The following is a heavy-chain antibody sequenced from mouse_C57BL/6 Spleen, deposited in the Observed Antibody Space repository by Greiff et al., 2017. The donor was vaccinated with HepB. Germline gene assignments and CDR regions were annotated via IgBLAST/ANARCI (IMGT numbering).Heavy chain of an antibody. J-gene: IGHJ4*01. CDR1: GYAFSSYW. Sequence: VQLQQSGAELVKPGASVKISCKASGYAFSSYWMNWVKQRPGKGLEWIGQIYPGDGDTNYNGKFKGKATLTADKSSSTAYMQLSSLTSEDSAVYFCAIRLPRDAMDYWGQGTSVTVSS. CDR3: AIRLPRDAMDY. D-gene: IGHD1-2*01. V-gene: IGHV1-80*01. CDR2: IYPGDGDT.